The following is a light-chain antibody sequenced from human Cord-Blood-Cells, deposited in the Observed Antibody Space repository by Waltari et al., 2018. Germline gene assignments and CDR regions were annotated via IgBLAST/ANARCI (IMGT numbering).Light chain of an antibody. CDR1: SSDVGSYNL. J-gene: IGLJ1*01. CDR2: EVS. CDR3: CSYAGSSTYV. Sequence: QSALTQPASVSGSPGQSITISCTGTSSDVGSYNLVSWYQQHPGKAPKLMIYEVSKRPSGCSNRFSGSKSGNTASLTIAGLQAEDEADYDCCSYAGSSTYVFGTGTKVTVL. V-gene: IGLV2-23*02.